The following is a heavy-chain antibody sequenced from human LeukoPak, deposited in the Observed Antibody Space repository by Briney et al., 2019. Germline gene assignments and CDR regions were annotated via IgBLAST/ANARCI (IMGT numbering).Heavy chain of an antibody. J-gene: IGHJ4*02. CDR3: AREGGSGGSFDY. CDR2: IYPGDSET. D-gene: IGHD2-15*01. Sequence: GASLQISCKGSGYSFISYWFGWVRQMPGKGLEWMGIIYPGDSETRYSPSFQGQVTISADKSISTAYLQWSSLKTSDTAMYYCAREGGSGGSFDYWGQGTLVTVSS. CDR1: GYSFISYW. V-gene: IGHV5-51*01.